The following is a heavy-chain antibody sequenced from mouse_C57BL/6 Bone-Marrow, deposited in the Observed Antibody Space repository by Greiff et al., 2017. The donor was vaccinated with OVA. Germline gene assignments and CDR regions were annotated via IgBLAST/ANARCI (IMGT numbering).Heavy chain of an antibody. CDR3: ADLLPIRYFDY. J-gene: IGHJ2*01. CDR2: IYPRSGNT. V-gene: IGHV1-81*01. D-gene: IGHD2-1*01. Sequence: VQLQQSGAELARPGASVKLSCKASGYTFTSYGISWVKQRTGQGLEWIGEIYPRSGNTYYNEKFKGKATLTADKSSSTAYMELSSLTSEDSAVYFCADLLPIRYFDYWGQGTTLTGSS. CDR1: GYTFTSYG.